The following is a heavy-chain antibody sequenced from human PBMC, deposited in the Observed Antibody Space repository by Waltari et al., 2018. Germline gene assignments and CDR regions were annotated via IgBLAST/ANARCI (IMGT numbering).Heavy chain of an antibody. CDR3: VRHARTTSGGKHFDH. D-gene: IGHD2-15*01. Sequence: QLQLQESGPRLVKASETLSLTGTVTGDSISSSSYYLGWVRQPLGKGQGWIGNMYYSGCTYYNPSLKSRVTISGDTSKSQFSLKLSSVTAADTSMYYCVRHARTTSGGKHFDHWGQGMLVTVSP. CDR2: MYYSGCT. V-gene: IGHV4-39*01. CDR1: GDSISSSSYY. J-gene: IGHJ4*02.